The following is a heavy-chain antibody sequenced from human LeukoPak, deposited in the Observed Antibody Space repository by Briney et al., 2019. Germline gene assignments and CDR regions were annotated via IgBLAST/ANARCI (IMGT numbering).Heavy chain of an antibody. CDR3: ARAPLNYDSSGYYYYFDY. CDR1: GGSISSYY. V-gene: IGHV4-59*01. D-gene: IGHD3-22*01. CDR2: IYYSGST. J-gene: IGHJ4*02. Sequence: KPSETLSLTCTVSGGSISSYYWSWIRQPPGKGLEWIGYIYYSGSTNYNPSLKSRVTISVDTSKNQFSLKLSSVTAADTAVYYCARAPLNYDSSGYYYYFDYWGQGTLVTVSS.